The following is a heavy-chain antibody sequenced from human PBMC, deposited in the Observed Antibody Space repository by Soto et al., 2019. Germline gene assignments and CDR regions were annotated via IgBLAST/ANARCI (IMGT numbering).Heavy chain of an antibody. Sequence: GGSLRLSCAASGFTFSSYAMSWVRQAPGKWLEWVSAISGSGGSTYYADSVKGRFTISRDNSKNTLYLQMNSLRAEDTAVYYCAKGVQYYDFWSGYYYFDYWGQGTLVTVSS. J-gene: IGHJ4*02. CDR2: ISGSGGST. CDR3: AKGVQYYDFWSGYYYFDY. V-gene: IGHV3-23*01. CDR1: GFTFSSYA. D-gene: IGHD3-3*01.